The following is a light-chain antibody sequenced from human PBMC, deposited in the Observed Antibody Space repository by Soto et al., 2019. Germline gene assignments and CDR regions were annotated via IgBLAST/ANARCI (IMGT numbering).Light chain of an antibody. CDR1: QSVSSGK. Sequence: EIVLTQSPGTLSLSPGERATLSCRASQSVSSGKLAWYQQKPGQAPRLLIYAASTRATGLPARFSGSGSGTEFTLTISSLQSEDFAVYSCQQYNNWPLTFGQGTKVDIK. V-gene: IGKV3-15*01. CDR3: QQYNNWPLT. J-gene: IGKJ1*01. CDR2: AAS.